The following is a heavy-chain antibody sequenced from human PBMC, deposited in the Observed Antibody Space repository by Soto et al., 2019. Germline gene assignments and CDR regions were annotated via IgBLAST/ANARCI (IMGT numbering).Heavy chain of an antibody. V-gene: IGHV3-23*01. J-gene: IGHJ4*02. CDR1: GFTFSSYA. Sequence: LRLSCAASGFTFSSYAMSWVRQAPGKGLEWVSAISGSGGSTYYADSVKGRFTISRDNSKNTLYLQMNSLRAEDTAVYYCAKGTYYYDSSGYFYYFDYWGQGTLVTVPQ. D-gene: IGHD3-22*01. CDR2: ISGSGGST. CDR3: AKGTYYYDSSGYFYYFDY.